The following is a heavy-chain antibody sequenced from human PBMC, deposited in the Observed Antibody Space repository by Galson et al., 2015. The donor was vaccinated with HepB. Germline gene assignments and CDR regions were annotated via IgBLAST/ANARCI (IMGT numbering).Heavy chain of an antibody. CDR1: GGTLSSYI. Sequence: SCKASGGTLSSYIISWVRQAPGQGLEWMGRIIPILGIANHAQKFQGRVTITADKSTSTAYMELSSLRSEDTAVYYCARGKYYYDSSGRPDYYNYGTDVWGQGTTVNGSS. V-gene: IGHV1-69*02. CDR3: ARGKYYYDSSGRPDYYNYGTDV. CDR2: IIPILGIA. J-gene: IGHJ6*02. D-gene: IGHD3-22*01.